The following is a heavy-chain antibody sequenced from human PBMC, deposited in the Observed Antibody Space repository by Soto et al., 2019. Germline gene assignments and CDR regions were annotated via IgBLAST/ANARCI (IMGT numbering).Heavy chain of an antibody. D-gene: IGHD2-21*02. Sequence: SETLSLTCTVSGGSISSGGYYWSWIRQHPGKGLEWIGYIYYSGSTYYNPSLKSRVTISVDTSKNQFSLKLSSVTAADTAVYYCAREIVVVTRWFDPWGQGTLVTAPQ. CDR2: IYYSGST. CDR1: GGSISSGGYY. V-gene: IGHV4-31*03. J-gene: IGHJ5*02. CDR3: AREIVVVTRWFDP.